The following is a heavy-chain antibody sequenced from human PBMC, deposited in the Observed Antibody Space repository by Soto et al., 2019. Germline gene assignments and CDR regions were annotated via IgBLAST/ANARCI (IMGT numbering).Heavy chain of an antibody. J-gene: IGHJ4*02. CDR1: GFTVSSNY. D-gene: IGHD6-13*01. V-gene: IGHV3-53*01. Sequence: PGGSLRLSCAASGFTVSSNYMSWVRQAPGKGLEWVSVIYSGGSTYYADSVKGRFTISRDNSKNTLYLQMNSLRAEDTAVYYCGRARRLAAAGLYFDYWGQGTLVTVSS. CDR3: GRARRLAAAGLYFDY. CDR2: IYSGGST.